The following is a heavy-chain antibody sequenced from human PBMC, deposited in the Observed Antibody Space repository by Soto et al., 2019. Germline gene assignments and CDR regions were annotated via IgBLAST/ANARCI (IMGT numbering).Heavy chain of an antibody. CDR1: GFTFSSYA. J-gene: IGHJ6*02. Sequence: EVQLLESGGGLVQPGGSLRLSCAASGFTFSSYAMSWVRQAPGKGLEWVSVISGSGVSTYYADSVRGRFTIARDTSNNTLYLQMSGLSAEDPAVYYCAKDRDGAAAGPTNFYGMDVWGQGTTVTVSS. CDR2: ISGSGVST. D-gene: IGHD6-13*01. V-gene: IGHV3-23*01. CDR3: AKDRDGAAAGPTNFYGMDV.